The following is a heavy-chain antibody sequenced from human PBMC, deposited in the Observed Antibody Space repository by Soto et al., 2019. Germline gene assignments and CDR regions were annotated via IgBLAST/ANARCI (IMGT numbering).Heavy chain of an antibody. V-gene: IGHV3-23*01. CDR2: ISGSGGST. CDR3: AGYLDYYGSGIFDY. Sequence: GGSLRLSCAASGFTFSSYAMSWVRQAPGKGLEWVSAISGSGGSTYYADSVKGRFTISRDNSKNTLYLQMNSLRAEDTAVYYCAGYLDYYGSGIFDYWGQGTLVTVSS. J-gene: IGHJ4*02. D-gene: IGHD3-10*01. CDR1: GFTFSSYA.